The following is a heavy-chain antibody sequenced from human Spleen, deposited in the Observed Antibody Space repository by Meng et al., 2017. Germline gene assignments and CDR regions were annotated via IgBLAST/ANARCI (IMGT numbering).Heavy chain of an antibody. D-gene: IGHD3-10*01. V-gene: IGHV3-48*03. CDR1: GFTFSSFG. Sequence: GESLKISCAASGFTFSSFGMNWVRQAPGKGLEWISYIGPSGSTIYYADSVKGRFTISRDNAGSSLFLQMNSLRAEDTAHYYCARDLSNEGSYFYYGMDVWGQGTTVTVSS. J-gene: IGHJ6*02. CDR2: IGPSGSTI. CDR3: ARDLSNEGSYFYYGMDV.